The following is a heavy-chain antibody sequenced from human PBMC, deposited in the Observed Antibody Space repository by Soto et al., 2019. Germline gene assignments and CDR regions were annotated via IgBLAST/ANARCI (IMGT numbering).Heavy chain of an antibody. V-gene: IGHV4-34*01. D-gene: IGHD3-9*01. CDR3: ARESHDILTGPPWVWYFDL. Sequence: QVQLQQWGAGPLRPLETLSLTCGVSGGSFSGYYCAWIRQSPGKGLEWIGEINDRGSINYNPSLKSRVSISVDTATLHYSLNLRSVTAAGTAVYYCARESHDILTGPPWVWYFDLWGRGALVNVSS. J-gene: IGHJ2*01. CDR2: INDRGSI. CDR1: GGSFSGYY.